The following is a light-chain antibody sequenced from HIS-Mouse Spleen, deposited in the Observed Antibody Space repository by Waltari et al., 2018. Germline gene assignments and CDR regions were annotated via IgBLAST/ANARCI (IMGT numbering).Light chain of an antibody. CDR2: EVS. CDR1: SSDVGGSNY. Sequence: QSALTQPASVSGSPGQSITISCTGTSSDVGGSNYVPWYQQHPGKAPKRMIYEVSNRPSGVSNRFSGSKSGNTASLTISGLQAEDEADYYCSSYTSSSTLFVFGTGTKVTVL. J-gene: IGLJ1*01. V-gene: IGLV2-14*01. CDR3: SSYTSSSTLFV.